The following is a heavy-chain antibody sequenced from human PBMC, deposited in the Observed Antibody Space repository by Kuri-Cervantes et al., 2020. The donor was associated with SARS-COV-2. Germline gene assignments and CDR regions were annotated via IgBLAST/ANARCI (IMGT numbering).Heavy chain of an antibody. D-gene: IGHD3-3*01. CDR2: IGTAGDT. CDR3: AKDMGGDFWAWYFDL. CDR1: GFTFSSYD. V-gene: IGHV3-13*03. Sequence: GGSLRLSCAACGFTFSSYDMHWVRQATGKGLEWVSAIGTAGDTYYPGSVKGQFTISRENAKNSLYLQMNSLRAGDTAVYYCAKDMGGDFWAWYFDLWGRGTLVTVSS. J-gene: IGHJ2*01.